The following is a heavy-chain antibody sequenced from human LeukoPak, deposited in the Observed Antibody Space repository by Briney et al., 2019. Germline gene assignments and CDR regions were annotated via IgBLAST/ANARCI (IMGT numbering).Heavy chain of an antibody. CDR1: GFTVSSNY. D-gene: IGHD3-10*01. Sequence: GGSLRLSCAASGFTVSSNYMSWVRQAPGKGLEWASVIYSGGSTYYADSVKGRFTISRDNSKNTLYLQMNSLRAEDTAVYYCATPKGGSGSHRAPLEYWGQGTLVTVST. V-gene: IGHV3-53*05. J-gene: IGHJ4*02. CDR2: IYSGGST. CDR3: ATPKGGSGSHRAPLEY.